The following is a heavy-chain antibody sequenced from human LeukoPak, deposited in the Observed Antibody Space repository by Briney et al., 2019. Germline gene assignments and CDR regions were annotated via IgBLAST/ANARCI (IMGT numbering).Heavy chain of an antibody. CDR3: TTGIGSWYGDAFDI. Sequence: GGSLRLSCAASGFTFSNAWMSWVRQAPGKGLEWVGRVKSKTDGGTTDYAAPVKGRFTISRDDSKNTLYLQMNSLKTEDTAVYYCTTGIGSWYGDAFDIWGQGTMVTVSS. CDR2: VKSKTDGGTT. D-gene: IGHD6-13*01. CDR1: GFTFSNAW. V-gene: IGHV3-15*01. J-gene: IGHJ3*02.